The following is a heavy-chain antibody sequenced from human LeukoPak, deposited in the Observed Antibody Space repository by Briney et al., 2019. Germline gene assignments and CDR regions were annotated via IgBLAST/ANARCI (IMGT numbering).Heavy chain of an antibody. J-gene: IGHJ4*02. Sequence: PGGSLRLSCAASGFTVSSNYMSWVRQAPGKGLEWVSVIYSGGSTYYADSVKGRFTISRDNSKNTLYLQMNSLRAEDTAVYYCARDSGDYVWGSYHYFDYWGQGTLVTVSS. CDR1: GFTVSSNY. D-gene: IGHD3-16*02. V-gene: IGHV3-53*01. CDR2: IYSGGST. CDR3: ARDSGDYVWGSYHYFDY.